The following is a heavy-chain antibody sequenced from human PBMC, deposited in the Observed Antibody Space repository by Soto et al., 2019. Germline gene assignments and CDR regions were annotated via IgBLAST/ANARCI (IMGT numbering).Heavy chain of an antibody. J-gene: IGHJ4*02. Sequence: SETLSLTCTVSGGSINNYYWSWIRQPPGKGLEWIGYIYYSGSTKYNPSLKSRVTISVDTSKNQFSLKLSSVTAADTAVYYCARGSSWQDYWGQGTLVTVSS. D-gene: IGHD6-13*01. V-gene: IGHV4-59*01. CDR3: ARGSSWQDY. CDR1: GGSINNYY. CDR2: IYYSGST.